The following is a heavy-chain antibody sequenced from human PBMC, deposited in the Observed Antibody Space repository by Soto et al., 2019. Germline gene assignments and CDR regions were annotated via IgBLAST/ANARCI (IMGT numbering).Heavy chain of an antibody. CDR1: VGSISSYY. Sequence: SETLSLTCTVSVGSISSYYWSWIRQPPGKGLEWIGEIYYSGSTYYNPSLKSRVTISVDTSKNQFSLKLSSVTAADTAVYYCAGYKLASHCYYGMDVWGQGTTVTVS. J-gene: IGHJ6*02. D-gene: IGHD3-10*01. CDR2: IYYSGST. V-gene: IGHV4-59*04. CDR3: AGYKLASHCYYGMDV.